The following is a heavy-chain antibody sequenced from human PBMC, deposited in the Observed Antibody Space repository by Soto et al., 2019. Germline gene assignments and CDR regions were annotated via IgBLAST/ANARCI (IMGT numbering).Heavy chain of an antibody. CDR2: ISGDGVVK. D-gene: IGHD2-21*01. CDR1: GFTFTDFG. Sequence: GGSLRLSCAASGFTFTDFGMSWVRQAPGKGPEWVSVISGDGVVKFYADSVKGRFFISRDNSKNTVSLQMNSLRVEDTAVYYCAKRLPSIAWYHGLDVWGQGTTVTVSS. J-gene: IGHJ6*02. V-gene: IGHV3-23*01. CDR3: AKRLPSIAWYHGLDV.